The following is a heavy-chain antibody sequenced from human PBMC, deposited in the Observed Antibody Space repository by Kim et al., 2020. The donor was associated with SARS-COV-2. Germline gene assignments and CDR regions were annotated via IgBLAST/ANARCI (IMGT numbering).Heavy chain of an antibody. V-gene: IGHV3-23*01. J-gene: IGHJ4*02. CDR2: ISGSGGST. CDR1: GFTFSSYA. Sequence: GGSLRLSCAASGFTFSSYAMSWVRQAPGKGLEWVSAISGSGGSTYYTDSVKGRFTISRDNSKNTLYLQMNSLRAEDTAVYYCAIPLCSGGSCYPYYFDYWGQRTLVTVSS. D-gene: IGHD2-15*01. CDR3: AIPLCSGGSCYPYYFDY.